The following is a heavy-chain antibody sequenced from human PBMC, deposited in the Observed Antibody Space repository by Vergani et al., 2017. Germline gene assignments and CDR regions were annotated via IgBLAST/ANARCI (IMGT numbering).Heavy chain of an antibody. Sequence: QLQLQESGPGLVKPSETLSLTCAVYGGSFSGYYWSWIRQPPGKGLEWIGEINHSGSTNYNPSLKSRVTISVDTSKNQFSLKLSSVTAAETSGYYCAPRSTAMVTKLFRYWGQGTLVTVSS. CDR3: APRSTAMVTKLFRY. J-gene: IGHJ4*02. D-gene: IGHD5-18*01. CDR2: INHSGST. V-gene: IGHV4-34*01. CDR1: GGSFSGYY.